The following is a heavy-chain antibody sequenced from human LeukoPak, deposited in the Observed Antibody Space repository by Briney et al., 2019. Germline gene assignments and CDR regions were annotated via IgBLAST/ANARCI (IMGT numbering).Heavy chain of an antibody. CDR3: ARQPQQNDY. CDR1: GFTFNSYS. CDR2: ISSSSSYI. J-gene: IGHJ4*02. Sequence: PGGSLRLSCAASGFTFNSYSMSWVRQAPGKGLEWVSSISSSSSYIHYADSVKGRFTISRDNAKNSLYLQMNSLRAEDTAVYYCARQPQQNDYWGQGTLVTVSS. V-gene: IGHV3-21*01.